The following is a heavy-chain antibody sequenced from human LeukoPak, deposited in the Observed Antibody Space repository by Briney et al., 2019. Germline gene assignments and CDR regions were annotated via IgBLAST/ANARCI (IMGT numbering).Heavy chain of an antibody. D-gene: IGHD2-2*01. CDR1: GFTFSGYS. Sequence: PGGSLRLSCAASGFTFSGYSMNWVRQAPGKGLEWVSYISSSSSTIYYADSVKGRFTISGDNAKNSLYLQMNSLRAEDTAVYYCAREDTVKASCRLTPCAWNAFDIWGQGTMVTVSS. V-gene: IGHV3-48*04. J-gene: IGHJ3*02. CDR3: AREDTVKASCRLTPCAWNAFDI. CDR2: ISSSSSTI.